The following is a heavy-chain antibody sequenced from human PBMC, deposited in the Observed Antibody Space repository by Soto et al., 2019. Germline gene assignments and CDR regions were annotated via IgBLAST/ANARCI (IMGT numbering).Heavy chain of an antibody. J-gene: IGHJ6*02. D-gene: IGHD4-17*01. CDR2: ITGSSGST. CDR1: GFIFSAYA. Sequence: GGSLRLSCSASGFIFSAYAMSWVRQAPGKGLEWVAVITGSSGSTHYADSVKGRFTVSSDNSKNTLFLQMKSLRADDTAVYYCAKGLSGAWDYFYGMDFWGPGTTVTVS. CDR3: AKGLSGAWDYFYGMDF. V-gene: IGHV3-23*01.